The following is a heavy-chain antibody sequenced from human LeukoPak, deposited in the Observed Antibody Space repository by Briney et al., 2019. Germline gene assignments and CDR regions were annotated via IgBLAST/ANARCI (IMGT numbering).Heavy chain of an antibody. D-gene: IGHD3-22*01. CDR3: ARDSRWLLPAYFDS. Sequence: GGSLRLSCAASRFTFSSYSMNWVRQAPGKGLEWVSSISSSSSYIYYADSVKGRFTISRDNAKNSLSLQMNSPRAEDTAVYYCARDSRWLLPAYFDSSGQGTPVTVSS. V-gene: IGHV3-21*01. J-gene: IGHJ4*02. CDR1: RFTFSSYS. CDR2: ISSSSSYI.